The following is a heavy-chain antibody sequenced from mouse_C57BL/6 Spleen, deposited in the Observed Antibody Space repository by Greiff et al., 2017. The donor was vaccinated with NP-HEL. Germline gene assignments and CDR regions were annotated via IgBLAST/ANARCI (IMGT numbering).Heavy chain of an antibody. CDR2: ISSGGDYI. J-gene: IGHJ4*01. CDR1: GFTFSSYA. V-gene: IGHV5-9-1*02. CDR3: TRDPVYYGSSFYAMDY. Sequence: EVKLMESGEGLVKPGGSLKLSCAASGFTFSSYAMSWVRQTPEKRLEWVAYISSGGDYIYYADTVKGRFTISRDNARNTLYLQMSSLKSEDTAMYYCTRDPVYYGSSFYAMDYWGQGTSVTVSS. D-gene: IGHD1-1*01.